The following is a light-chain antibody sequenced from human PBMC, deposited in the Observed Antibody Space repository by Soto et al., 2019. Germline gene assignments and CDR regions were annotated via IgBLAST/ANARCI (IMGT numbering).Light chain of an antibody. CDR1: QSVSTNF. CDR2: GAS. J-gene: IGKJ1*01. V-gene: IGKV3-20*01. CDR3: QQYGRTSWT. Sequence: EIVLTQSPGTLSLSPGEGATLSCRASQSVSTNFFAWYQQKPGQAPRLLIYGASTRATGLPDRFSCSGSGTDFTLTSSRLGPEDFAVYYCQQYGRTSWTFGQGTKVDIK.